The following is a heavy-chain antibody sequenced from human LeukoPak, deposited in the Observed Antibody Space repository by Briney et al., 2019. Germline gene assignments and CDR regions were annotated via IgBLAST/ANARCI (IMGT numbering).Heavy chain of an antibody. D-gene: IGHD3-22*01. CDR1: GYTFTSYY. J-gene: IGHJ4*02. CDR2: INPSGGST. V-gene: IGHV1-46*01. Sequence: GASVKVSCKASGYTFTSYYMHWVRQAPGQGLEWMGIINPSGGSTSYAQKFQGRVTMTRDTSTSTVYMELSSLRSEDTAVYYRARGSGAPYYYDSSGYPDYWGQGTLVTVSS. CDR3: ARGSGAPYYYDSSGYPDY.